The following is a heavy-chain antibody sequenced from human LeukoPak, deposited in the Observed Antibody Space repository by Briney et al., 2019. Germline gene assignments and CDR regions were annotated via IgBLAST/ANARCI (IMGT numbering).Heavy chain of an antibody. V-gene: IGHV1-2*02. Sequence: ASVKVSCKASGYTFTGYYMHWVRQAPGQGLEWMGWINPKSGGTNYAQKFQGRITMTRDTSISTAYMELSRLRSDDTAVYYCARVRRVGANWFDPWGQGTLVTVSS. J-gene: IGHJ5*02. D-gene: IGHD1-26*01. CDR2: INPKSGGT. CDR3: ARVRRVGANWFDP. CDR1: GYTFTGYY.